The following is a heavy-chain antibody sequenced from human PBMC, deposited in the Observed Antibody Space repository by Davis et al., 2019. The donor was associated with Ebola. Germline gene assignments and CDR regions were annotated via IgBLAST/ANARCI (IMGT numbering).Heavy chain of an antibody. V-gene: IGHV3-74*01. CDR3: ARAVNGNYGNFDY. Sequence: PGGSLRLSCAASGFTLSSYWMHWVRQAPGKGLMWVSRISPDGSSTSYADSVRFTISRDIAKNTLYLQVNSLRAEDTAVYYCARAVNGNYGNFDYWGQGTLVTVSS. J-gene: IGHJ4*02. CDR1: GFTLSSYW. CDR2: ISPDGSST. D-gene: IGHD1-7*01.